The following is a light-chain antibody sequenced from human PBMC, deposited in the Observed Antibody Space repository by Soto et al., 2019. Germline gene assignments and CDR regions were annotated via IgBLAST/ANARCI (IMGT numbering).Light chain of an antibody. CDR1: SSDVGGYNY. CDR3: CSYAGSYTFV. Sequence: QSVLTQPRSVSGSPGQSVTISCTGTSSDVGGYNYVSWYQQHPGKAPKLMIYDVSKRPSGVPDRFSGSKSGNTASLTISGLQAEDEADHYCCSYAGSYTFVFGTGTKVTVL. J-gene: IGLJ1*01. CDR2: DVS. V-gene: IGLV2-11*01.